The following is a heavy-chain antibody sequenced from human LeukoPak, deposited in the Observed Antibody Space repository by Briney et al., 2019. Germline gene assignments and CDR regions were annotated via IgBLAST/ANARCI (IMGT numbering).Heavy chain of an antibody. J-gene: IGHJ4*02. Sequence: ASVKVSCKASGYTFTSYDINWVRQATGQGLEWMGWMNPNSGNTGYAQKFQGRVTMTRNTSISTAYMELSSLRSEDTAVYYCARGKSCGGDCPSDFDYWGQGTLVTVSS. CDR3: ARGKSCGGDCPSDFDY. CDR1: GYTFTSYD. D-gene: IGHD2-21*02. CDR2: MNPNSGNT. V-gene: IGHV1-8*01.